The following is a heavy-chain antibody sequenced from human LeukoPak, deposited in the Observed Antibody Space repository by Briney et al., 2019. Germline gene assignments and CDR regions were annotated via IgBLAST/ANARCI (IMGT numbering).Heavy chain of an antibody. J-gene: IGHJ4*02. Sequence: GSLRLSCAASGFTFSSYAMHWVRQAPGKGLEWVAVISYDGSNKYYADSVKGRFTISRDNSKNTLYLQMNSLRAEDTAVYYCAKDYYDSSGYPWYFDYWGQGTLVTVSS. CDR1: GFTFSSYA. D-gene: IGHD3-22*01. CDR2: ISYDGSNK. CDR3: AKDYYDSSGYPWYFDY. V-gene: IGHV3-30-3*01.